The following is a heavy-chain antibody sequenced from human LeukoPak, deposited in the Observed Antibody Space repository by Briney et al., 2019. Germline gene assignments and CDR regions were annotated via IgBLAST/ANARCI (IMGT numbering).Heavy chain of an antibody. CDR2: INPNSGGT. Sequence: ASVKVSCKASGYTFTGYYMHWVRQAPGQGLEWMGWINPNSGGTNYAQKFQGRVTMTRDTSISTAYMELSRLRSDDTAVYYCAREVPTHLRRNIVVVSAAITTRNNWFDPWGQGTLVTVSS. CDR1: GYTFTGYY. D-gene: IGHD2-2*02. CDR3: AREVPTHLRRNIVVVSAAITTRNNWFDP. V-gene: IGHV1-2*02. J-gene: IGHJ5*02.